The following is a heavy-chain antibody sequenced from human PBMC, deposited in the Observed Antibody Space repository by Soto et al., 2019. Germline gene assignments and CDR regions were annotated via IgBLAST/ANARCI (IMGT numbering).Heavy chain of an antibody. J-gene: IGHJ6*02. CDR1: GFTFSSYA. CDR3: AKDGATAMVWYYYGMDV. Sequence: GGSLRLSCAASGFTFSSYAMSWVRQAPGKGLEWVSAIRGSGGSTYYADSVKGRFTISRDNSKNTLYLQMNSLRAEDTAVYYCAKDGATAMVWYYYGMDVWGQGTTVTVSS. V-gene: IGHV3-23*01. CDR2: IRGSGGST. D-gene: IGHD5-18*01.